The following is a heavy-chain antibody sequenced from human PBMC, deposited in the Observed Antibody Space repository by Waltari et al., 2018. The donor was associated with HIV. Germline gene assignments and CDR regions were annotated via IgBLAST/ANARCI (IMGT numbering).Heavy chain of an antibody. CDR2: ISNDGNDK. V-gene: IGHV3-30*07. CDR1: GFTFSSFP. J-gene: IGHJ4*02. Sequence: QVQLVEPGGGVVQPGRSLRLPCGTSGFTFSSFPLHWVRQAPGKGLEWVAVISNDGNDKNYADSVKGRFTISRVQSKKTLFLQMNSLRDEDTAVYFCARARELMSQCDVGYRYDYPLDSWGQGTPVTVSS. CDR3: ARARELMSQCDVGYRYDYPLDS. D-gene: IGHD5-18*01.